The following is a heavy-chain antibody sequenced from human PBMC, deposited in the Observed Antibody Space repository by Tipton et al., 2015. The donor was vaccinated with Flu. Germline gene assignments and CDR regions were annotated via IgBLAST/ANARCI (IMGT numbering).Heavy chain of an antibody. D-gene: IGHD1-26*01. CDR1: GGSISSSSHY. Sequence: LRLSCTVSGGSISSSSHYWSWIRQPAGKGLEWIGRIYTSGSTNYNPSLKSRVTMSVDTSKNQFSPKLTSVSAADTAVYYCAKSGSYLEYLQHWGQGTLVTVSS. V-gene: IGHV4-61*02. CDR3: AKSGSYLEYLQH. CDR2: IYTSGST. J-gene: IGHJ1*01.